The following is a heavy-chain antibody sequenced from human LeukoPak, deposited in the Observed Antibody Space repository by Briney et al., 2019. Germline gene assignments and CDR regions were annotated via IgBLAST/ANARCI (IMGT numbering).Heavy chain of an antibody. CDR3: ARDCQYYDIWTGYEGSFDP. CDR2: IKTKTGKP. V-gene: IGHV7-4-1*02. D-gene: IGHD3-9*01. Sequence: VASAKVSCTASGYTFTGYAMNWVRQAPGQGLEWVGWIKTKTGKPTYAQAFTGRFVFSLDTSVSTAYLQISRLKAEATAEYYCARDCQYYDIWTGYEGSFDPWGQGPLVTVSS. J-gene: IGHJ5*02. CDR1: GYTFTGYA.